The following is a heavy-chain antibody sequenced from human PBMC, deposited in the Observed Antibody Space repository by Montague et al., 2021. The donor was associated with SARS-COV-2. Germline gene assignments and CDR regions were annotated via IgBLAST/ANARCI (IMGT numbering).Heavy chain of an antibody. V-gene: IGHV4-61*01. CDR3: ARDRGGGLGGVITAYYFDY. Sequence: SETLSLTCTVSGGSVSSGSYYWSWIRQPPGKGLEWIGHIYYSGSTNYNPSLKSRVTISVDTSKNQFSLKLSSVTAADTAVYYCARDRGGGLGGVITAYYFDYWGRGTLVTVSS. CDR1: GGSVSSGSYY. J-gene: IGHJ4*02. CDR2: IYYSGST. D-gene: IGHD3-16*01.